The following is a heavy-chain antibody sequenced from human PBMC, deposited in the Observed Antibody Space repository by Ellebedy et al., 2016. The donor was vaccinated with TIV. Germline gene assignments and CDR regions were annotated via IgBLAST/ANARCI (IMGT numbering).Heavy chain of an antibody. CDR2: IYYTGRGSS. V-gene: IGHV4-59*02. CDR1: GGSVTNDY. Sequence: MPSETLSLTCTFSGGSVTNDYWNWVRQPPGKGLEWIGYIYYTGRGSSNYNPSLKSRVTISVDTSKNQFSLKLRSVTAADTAVYYCARETADTFDSWGQGTLVTVSS. CDR3: ARETADTFDS. D-gene: IGHD5-18*01. J-gene: IGHJ4*02.